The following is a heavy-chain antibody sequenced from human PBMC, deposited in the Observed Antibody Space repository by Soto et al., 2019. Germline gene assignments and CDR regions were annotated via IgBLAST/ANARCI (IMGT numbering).Heavy chain of an antibody. Sequence: ASVKVSCKASGYTFTSYDINWVRQATGQGLEWMGWMNPNSGNTGYAQKFQGRVTMTRNTSISTAYMELSSLRSEDTAVYYCAGGLFAAVAGTSDYWGQGTLVTVSS. J-gene: IGHJ4*02. V-gene: IGHV1-8*01. CDR1: GYTFTSYD. D-gene: IGHD6-19*01. CDR2: MNPNSGNT. CDR3: AGGLFAAVAGTSDY.